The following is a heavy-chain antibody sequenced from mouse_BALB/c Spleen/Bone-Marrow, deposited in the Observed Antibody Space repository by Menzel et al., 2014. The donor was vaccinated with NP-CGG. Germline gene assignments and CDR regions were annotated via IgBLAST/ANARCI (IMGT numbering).Heavy chain of an antibody. Sequence: EVNVVESGGGLVQPGGSLRLSCATSGFTFTDYYMSWVRQPPGKALEWLGFIRNKANGYTTEYSASVKGRFTISRDNSQSILYLQMNTLRAEDSATYYCARDRRYDLAWFAYWGKGTLVTVSA. D-gene: IGHD2-14*01. J-gene: IGHJ3*01. CDR2: IRNKANGYTT. CDR1: GFTFTDYY. CDR3: ARDRRYDLAWFAY. V-gene: IGHV7-3*02.